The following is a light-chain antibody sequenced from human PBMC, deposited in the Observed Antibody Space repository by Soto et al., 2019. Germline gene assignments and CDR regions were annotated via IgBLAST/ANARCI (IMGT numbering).Light chain of an antibody. CDR1: SSDVGGYPF. Sequence: QSALTQPASVSGSPGQSITISCTGTSSDVGGYPFVSWYQHHPGKAPKLLIYDVTSRPSGVSDRFSGSKSGNTASLTISGLQAEDEADYYCYSYTSSFTQVFGGGTKLTVL. V-gene: IGLV2-14*03. CDR2: DVT. CDR3: YSYTSSFTQV. J-gene: IGLJ2*01.